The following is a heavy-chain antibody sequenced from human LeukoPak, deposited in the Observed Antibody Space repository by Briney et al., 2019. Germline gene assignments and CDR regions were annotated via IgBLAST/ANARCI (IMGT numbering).Heavy chain of an antibody. J-gene: IGHJ6*02. CDR1: GGTFSSYT. D-gene: IGHD2-2*01. V-gene: IGHV1-69*13. Sequence: ASVKVSCKASGGTFSSYTISWVRQAPGQGLEWMGGIIPIFGTANCAQKFQGRVTITADESTSTAYMELSSLRSEDTAVYYCARDIVVVPAAIPLDVWGQGTTVTVSS. CDR3: ARDIVVVPAAIPLDV. CDR2: IIPIFGTA.